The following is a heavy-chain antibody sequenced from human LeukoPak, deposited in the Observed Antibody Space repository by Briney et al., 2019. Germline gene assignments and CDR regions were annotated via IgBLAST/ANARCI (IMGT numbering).Heavy chain of an antibody. Sequence: PGGSLRLSCAASGFTFSSYAMSWVRQAPGKGLEWVSAISGSGGSTYYADSVKGRFTISRDNAKNSLYLQMNSLRDEDTAVYYCAGLLGLLPAGGYWGQGTLVTVSS. CDR1: GFTFSSYA. D-gene: IGHD1-7*01. CDR3: AGLLGLLPAGGY. V-gene: IGHV3-23*01. J-gene: IGHJ4*02. CDR2: ISGSGGST.